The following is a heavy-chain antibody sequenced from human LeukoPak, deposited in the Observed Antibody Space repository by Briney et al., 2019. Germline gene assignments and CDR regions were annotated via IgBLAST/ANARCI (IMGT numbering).Heavy chain of an antibody. D-gene: IGHD2-15*01. CDR1: GFIFSDYY. Sequence: PGGSLRLSCAASGFIFSDYYMGWIRQAPGKGLEWISYITISSSTIYYADSVRGRFTISRDNAKNTLFLQMNSLRAEDTAVYYCVREADYCSGGSCFDSWGQGTLVTVSS. CDR2: ITISSSTI. V-gene: IGHV3-11*04. CDR3: VREADYCSGGSCFDS. J-gene: IGHJ4*02.